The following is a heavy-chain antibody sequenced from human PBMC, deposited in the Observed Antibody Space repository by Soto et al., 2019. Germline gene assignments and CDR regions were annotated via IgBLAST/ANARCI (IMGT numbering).Heavy chain of an antibody. D-gene: IGHD3-10*01. J-gene: IGHJ6*02. Sequence: GGSLRLSCAASGFTFRSYIMSWVRQAPGRGLEWVATIVADSSETYYADSVKGRFTISRDNIKNTLYLQMHSLRAEDTAIYYCAKKPVMFRGDPVDHDVWGQGTTVTVSS. CDR2: IVADSSET. V-gene: IGHV3-23*01. CDR1: GFTFRSYI. CDR3: AKKPVMFRGDPVDHDV.